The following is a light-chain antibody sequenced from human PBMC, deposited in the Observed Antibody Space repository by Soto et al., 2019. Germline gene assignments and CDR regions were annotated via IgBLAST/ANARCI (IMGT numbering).Light chain of an antibody. Sequence: IVLKLSPGALSLTPGERATLSCRASQSVSSSYLAWYQQKPGQAPRLLIYGASSRATGIPDRFSGSGSGTDFTLTISRLEPEDFAVYYCQQRSNLPITFGQGRRLEI. CDR1: QSVSSSY. J-gene: IGKJ5*01. CDR3: QQRSNLPIT. CDR2: GAS. V-gene: IGKV3D-20*02.